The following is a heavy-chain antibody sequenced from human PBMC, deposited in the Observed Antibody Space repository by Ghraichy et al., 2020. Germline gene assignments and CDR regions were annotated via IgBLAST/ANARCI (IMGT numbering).Heavy chain of an antibody. D-gene: IGHD4-17*01. CDR1: GGSISSYY. Sequence: GSLRLSCTVSGGSISSYYWSWIRQPPGKGLEWIGYIYYNGNTNYNPSLKSRVTISLDTSKTQFSLKLNSVSAADTAVYYCARHDYGDYTGSSDYFDYWGQGTLVTVSS. CDR2: IYYNGNT. J-gene: IGHJ4*02. CDR3: ARHDYGDYTGSSDYFDY. V-gene: IGHV4-59*08.